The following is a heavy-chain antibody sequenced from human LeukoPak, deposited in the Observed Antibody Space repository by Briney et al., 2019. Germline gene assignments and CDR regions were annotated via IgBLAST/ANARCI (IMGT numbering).Heavy chain of an antibody. CDR1: GFCVTTDQ. V-gene: IGHV3-53*01. CDR2: IYNDGKT. J-gene: IGHJ5*02. CDR3: ARVWEVSFSS. D-gene: IGHD3-16*02. Sequence: GGSLSSCGAASGFCVTTDQLCWVRQAPGEGLEWVSVIYNDGKTYHADSVKGRFTISRDNSKNTVHLQMNGLRGEDTAVYYCARVWEVSFSSWGQGTLVTVSS.